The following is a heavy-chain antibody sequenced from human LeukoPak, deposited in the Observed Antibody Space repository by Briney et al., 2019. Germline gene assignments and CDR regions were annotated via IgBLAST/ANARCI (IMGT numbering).Heavy chain of an antibody. D-gene: IGHD3-10*01. V-gene: IGHV3-48*01. J-gene: IGHJ5*02. CDR2: ISSASNTI. CDR1: GFTFSSYS. CDR3: ARDGWFGDYNWFDP. Sequence: GQSLRLSCAASGFTFSSYSINWVRQAPGKGLEWISYISSASNTIYYADSVTGRFTISRDNAKNSVYLQMNRLRAEDTAMYYCARDGWFGDYNWFDPWGQGTLVTVSS.